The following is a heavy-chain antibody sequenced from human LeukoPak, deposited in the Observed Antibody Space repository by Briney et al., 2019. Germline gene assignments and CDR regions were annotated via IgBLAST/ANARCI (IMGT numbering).Heavy chain of an antibody. CDR2: TYYRSKWYN. CDR1: GDSVSSNSAA. CDR3: TRGGYYGLDV. V-gene: IGHV6-1*01. J-gene: IGHJ6*02. Sequence: SQTLSLTCAISGDSVSSNSAAWNWIRQSPSTGLEWLGRTYYRSKWYNDYAVSVKSRITINPDTSKNQFSLQLNSVTPEDTAVYFCTRGGYYGLDVWGQGITVTVSS.